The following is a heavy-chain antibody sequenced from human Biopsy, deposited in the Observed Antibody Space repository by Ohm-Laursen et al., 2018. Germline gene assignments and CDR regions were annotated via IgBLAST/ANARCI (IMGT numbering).Heavy chain of an antibody. V-gene: IGHV4-31*03. D-gene: IGHD3-9*01. Sequence: TLSFTCSVSGASVKTSGYFRAWPRQRPRKGFEWIGYISYNERTHYNPSLTSRLAISFNTSNNRISLQLRSVSVADTAVYYCVREPKTGTAEAWYFDLWGRGSPVTVPS. CDR2: ISYNERT. CDR3: VREPKTGTAEAWYFDL. J-gene: IGHJ2*01. CDR1: GASVKTSGYF.